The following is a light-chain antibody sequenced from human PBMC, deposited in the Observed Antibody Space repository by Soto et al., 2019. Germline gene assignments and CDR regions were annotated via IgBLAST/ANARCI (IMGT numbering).Light chain of an antibody. Sequence: DIQMTQSPSTLSASVGDTVTITCRASQTISTSLAWYQLKPGQAPKVLIYRASSLQSGVPSRFSGSGSATEFALTISNLQPVDFATYYCQQYNDFPWTFGQGTQVEIK. CDR2: RAS. J-gene: IGKJ1*01. CDR1: QTISTS. V-gene: IGKV1-5*03. CDR3: QQYNDFPWT.